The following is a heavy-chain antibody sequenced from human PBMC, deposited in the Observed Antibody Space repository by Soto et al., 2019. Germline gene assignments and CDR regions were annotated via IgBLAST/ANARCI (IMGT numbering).Heavy chain of an antibody. V-gene: IGHV3-30*18. CDR2: ISYDGSNE. CDR3: TKEYIVGTTWGYFES. CDR1: GFIFSTYG. J-gene: IGHJ4*02. D-gene: IGHD1-1*01. Sequence: QVQLVQSGGGVVQPGRSLRLSCVASGFIFSTYGMHWVRQVPGKGLEWVAHISYDGSNEYYADSVKGRFTVSRDNAKNTLDLQMNGLNTADKALYYCTKEYIVGTTWGYFESWGQGALVIVSS.